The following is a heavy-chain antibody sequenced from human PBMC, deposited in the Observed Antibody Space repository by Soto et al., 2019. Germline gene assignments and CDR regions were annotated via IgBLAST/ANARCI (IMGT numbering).Heavy chain of an antibody. Sequence: QVQLVQSGAEVKKPGSSVKVSCKASGGTFSSYAISWVRQAPGQGLEWMGGIIPIFGTANYAQKFQGRVTITADESTSTAYMELSSLRSEDTAVYYCARKKLERYDSSGYYARHGMDVWGQGTTVTVSS. J-gene: IGHJ6*02. V-gene: IGHV1-69*01. CDR2: IIPIFGTA. D-gene: IGHD3-22*01. CDR3: ARKKLERYDSSGYYARHGMDV. CDR1: GGTFSSYA.